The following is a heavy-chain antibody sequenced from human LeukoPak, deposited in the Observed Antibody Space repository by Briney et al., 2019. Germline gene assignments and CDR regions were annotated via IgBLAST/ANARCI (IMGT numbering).Heavy chain of an antibody. J-gene: IGHJ5*02. CDR2: INHSGST. V-gene: IGHV4-34*01. Sequence: SETLSLTCAVYNGSFSGYYWSWIRQPPGKGLEWIGEINHSGSTNYNPSLKSRVTISVDTSKNQFSLKLSSVTAADTAVYYCATRSSAVAGTGGWFDPWGQGTLVTVSS. CDR1: NGSFSGYY. CDR3: ATRSSAVAGTGGWFDP. D-gene: IGHD6-19*01.